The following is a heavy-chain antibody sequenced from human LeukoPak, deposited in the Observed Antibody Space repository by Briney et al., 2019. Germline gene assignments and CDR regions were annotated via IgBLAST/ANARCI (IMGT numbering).Heavy chain of an antibody. V-gene: IGHV5-51*01. CDR2: IYPGDSDT. CDR1: GYSFTSYW. Sequence: GESLKISCKGSGYSFTSYWIGWVRPMPGKGLEWMGIIYPGDSDTRYSPSFQGQVTISADKSISTAYLQWSSLKASDTAMYYCARTVVATIRTTRYYYMDVWGKGTTVTISS. D-gene: IGHD5-12*01. CDR3: ARTVVATIRTTRYYYMDV. J-gene: IGHJ6*03.